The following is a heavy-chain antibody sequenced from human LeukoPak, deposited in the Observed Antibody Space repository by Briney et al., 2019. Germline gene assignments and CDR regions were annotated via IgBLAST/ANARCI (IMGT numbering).Heavy chain of an antibody. V-gene: IGHV1-2*02. CDR2: INSNSGGT. CDR3: ARGGYCSGGRCYLPFFDY. J-gene: IGHJ4*02. D-gene: IGHD2-15*01. CDR1: GYNFTSYG. Sequence: ASVKVSCKASGYNFTSYGISWVRQAPGQGLEWMGWINSNSGGTNYAQKFQGRVTMTRDTSISTAYMELSRLRSDDTAVYYCARGGYCSGGRCYLPFFDYWGQGTLVTVSS.